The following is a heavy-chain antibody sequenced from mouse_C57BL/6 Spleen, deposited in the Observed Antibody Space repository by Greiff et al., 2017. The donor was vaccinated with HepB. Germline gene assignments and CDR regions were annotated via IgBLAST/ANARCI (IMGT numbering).Heavy chain of an antibody. CDR1: GYTFTNYW. CDR2: IYPGGGYT. Sequence: VQLVESGAELVRPGTSVKMSCKASGYTFTNYWIGWAKQRPGHGLEWIGDIYPGGGYTNYNEKFKGKATLTADKSSSTAYMQFSSLTSEDSAIYYCAREGLGLVYYFDYWGQGTTLTVSS. J-gene: IGHJ2*01. CDR3: AREGLGLVYYFDY. V-gene: IGHV1-63*01. D-gene: IGHD3-3*01.